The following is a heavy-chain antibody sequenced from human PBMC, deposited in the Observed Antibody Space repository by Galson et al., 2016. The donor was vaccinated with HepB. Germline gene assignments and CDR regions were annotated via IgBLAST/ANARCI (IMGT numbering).Heavy chain of an antibody. CDR1: GGSISGYY. D-gene: IGHD4-23*01. CDR2: VHYSGDT. J-gene: IGHJ4*02. CDR3: ARIGFGGNSRDY. Sequence: SETLSLTCTVSGGSISGYYWSWIRQPPGKGLDWIGYVHYSGDTNYNPSLKSRVTMSVDTSKNQFSLKVRSVTAADTAVYYCARIGFGGNSRDYWGQGTLVTVSS. V-gene: IGHV4-59*08.